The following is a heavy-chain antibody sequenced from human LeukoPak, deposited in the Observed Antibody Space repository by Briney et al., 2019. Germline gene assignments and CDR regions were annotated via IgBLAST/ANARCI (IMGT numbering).Heavy chain of an antibody. CDR1: GASIRGYY. J-gene: IGHJ6*03. V-gene: IGHV4-59*05. Sequence: SETLSLTCTVSGASIRGYYWSWIRQPPGKGLEWIGSIYYSGSTYYNPSLKSRVTISVDTSKNQFSLKLSSVTAADTAVYYCARGFRGYSGYAHYYYYYMDVWGKGTTVTVSS. CDR2: IYYSGST. D-gene: IGHD5-12*01. CDR3: ARGFRGYSGYAHYYYYYMDV.